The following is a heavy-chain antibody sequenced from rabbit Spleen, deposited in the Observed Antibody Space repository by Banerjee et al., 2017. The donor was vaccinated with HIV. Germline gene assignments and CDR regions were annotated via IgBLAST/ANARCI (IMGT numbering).Heavy chain of an antibody. CDR2: IDPVFGIT. CDR3: ARDGAGGSYFAL. Sequence: QEQLVESGGGLVQPGGSLKLSCKASGFDFSSYGVSWVRQAPGKGLEWIGYIDPVFGITYYANWVNGRFSISRENAQNTVFLQTTSLTAADTATYFCARDGAGGSYFALWGPGTLVTVS. V-gene: IGHV1S47*01. CDR1: GFDFSSYG. J-gene: IGHJ4*01. D-gene: IGHD8-1*01.